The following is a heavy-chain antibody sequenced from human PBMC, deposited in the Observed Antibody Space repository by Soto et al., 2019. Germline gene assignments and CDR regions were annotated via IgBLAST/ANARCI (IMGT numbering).Heavy chain of an antibody. CDR1: GGSFSGFY. CDR2: INHSGTI. V-gene: IGHV4-34*01. J-gene: IGHJ6*02. CDR3: ARADRTLVTSYGLDV. D-gene: IGHD2-21*02. Sequence: SETLSLTCAVSGGSFSGFYWTWIRQPPGEGLEWIGEINHSGTINFNPSLRSRLTISLDSSKKHFSLKLTSLTAADAAVYYCARADRTLVTSYGLDVWGQGTTVTVSS.